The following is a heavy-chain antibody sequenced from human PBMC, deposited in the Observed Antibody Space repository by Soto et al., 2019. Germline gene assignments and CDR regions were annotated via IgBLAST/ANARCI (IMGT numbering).Heavy chain of an antibody. V-gene: IGHV3-23*01. D-gene: IGHD3-16*01. Sequence: EVQLLDSGGGLVQPGGSLRLSCAASGFTFSNYAMTCVRQGPVKGLECVSGISGSGGRSYYADSVKGRFTISRDNCQSTLYLHMNSLRAEDTAVYYCAKAYFVWSSEQPYYFDYWGQGTLGTVSS. J-gene: IGHJ4*02. CDR3: AKAYFVWSSEQPYYFDY. CDR2: ISGSGGRS. CDR1: GFTFSNYA.